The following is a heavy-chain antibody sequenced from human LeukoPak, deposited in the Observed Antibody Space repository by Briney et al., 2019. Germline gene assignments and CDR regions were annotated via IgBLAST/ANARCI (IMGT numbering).Heavy chain of an antibody. CDR1: GGSISSYY. Sequence: SETLSLTCTVSGGSISSYYWSWIRQPPGKGLEWIGYIYYSGSTNYNPSLKSRVTISVDTSKNQFSLKLSSVTAADTAVYYCARDERGYSPSLDYWGQGTLVTVSS. V-gene: IGHV4-59*01. J-gene: IGHJ4*02. CDR3: ARDERGYSPSLDY. D-gene: IGHD5-18*01. CDR2: IYYSGST.